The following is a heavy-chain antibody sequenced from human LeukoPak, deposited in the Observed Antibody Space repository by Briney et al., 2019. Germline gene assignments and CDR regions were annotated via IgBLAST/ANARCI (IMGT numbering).Heavy chain of an antibody. J-gene: IGHJ4*02. CDR3: ASLAAYYYGSGSSD. D-gene: IGHD3-10*01. Sequence: PGGSLRLSCAASGFTFSPYWMSWVRQAPGKGLEWVANIKGDGSEKYYVDSVKGRFTISRDNAKNSVYLQMNSLRAEDTAVYFCASLAAYYYGSGSSDWGQGALVTVSS. V-gene: IGHV3-7*01. CDR2: IKGDGSEK. CDR1: GFTFSPYW.